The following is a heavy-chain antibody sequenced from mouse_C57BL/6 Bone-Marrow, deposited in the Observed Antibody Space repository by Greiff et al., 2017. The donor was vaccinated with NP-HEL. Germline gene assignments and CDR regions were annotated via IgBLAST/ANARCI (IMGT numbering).Heavy chain of an antibody. CDR2: INYDGSST. D-gene: IGHD1-1*01. J-gene: IGHJ1*03. Sequence: EVQLQESEGGLVQPGSSMKLSCTASGFTFSDYYMAWVRQVPEKGLEWVANINYDGSSTYYLDSLKSRFIISRDNAKNILYLQMSSLKSEDTATYYCARVNYYGSSWYFDVWGTGTTVTVSS. V-gene: IGHV5-16*01. CDR1: GFTFSDYY. CDR3: ARVNYYGSSWYFDV.